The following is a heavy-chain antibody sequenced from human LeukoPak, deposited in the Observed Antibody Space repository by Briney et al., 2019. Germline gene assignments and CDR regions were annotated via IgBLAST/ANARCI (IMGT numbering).Heavy chain of an antibody. CDR3: ARVAVSGTRSFDI. CDR1: AFTFGNYW. D-gene: IGHD6-19*01. Sequence: GGSLRLSCAASAFTFGNYWMHWVRQAPGKGLVWVSRINDHGTSTNYADSVKGRFTISRDNAKNTLYLQMNSLRAEDTATYYCARVAVSGTRSFDIWGHGTVATVSS. CDR2: INDHGTST. V-gene: IGHV3-74*01. J-gene: IGHJ3*02.